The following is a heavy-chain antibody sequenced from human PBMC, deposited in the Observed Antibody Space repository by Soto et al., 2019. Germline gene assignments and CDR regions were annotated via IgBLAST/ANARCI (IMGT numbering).Heavy chain of an antibody. J-gene: IGHJ4*02. D-gene: IGHD3-22*01. CDR2: IYYSGST. V-gene: IGHV4-30-4*01. Sequence: SETLSLTCTVSGGSISSGDYYWSWIRQPPGKGLEWIGYIYYSGSTYYNPSLKSRVTISVDTSKNQFSLKLSSVTAADTAVYYCARGGYYYDSSGSPSPYYFDYWGQGTLVTAPQ. CDR1: GGSISSGDYY. CDR3: ARGGYYYDSSGSPSPYYFDY.